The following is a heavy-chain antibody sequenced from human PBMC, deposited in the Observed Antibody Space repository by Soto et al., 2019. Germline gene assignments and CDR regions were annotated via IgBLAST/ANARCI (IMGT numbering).Heavy chain of an antibody. CDR3: ASRDPGTSVDY. CDR2: IYRTGST. D-gene: IGHD1-7*01. V-gene: IGHV4-4*02. CDR1: GGSFTSNNW. Sequence: QVQLQESGPGLVKPSGTLSLTCAVSGGSFTSNNWWTWVRQPPGQGLEWIGEIYRTGSTNYNPSLMSRVTLSLDKAEKQFSLMVTSLTSADTAVYFCASRDPGTSVDYWGQGTLVTVSS. J-gene: IGHJ4*02.